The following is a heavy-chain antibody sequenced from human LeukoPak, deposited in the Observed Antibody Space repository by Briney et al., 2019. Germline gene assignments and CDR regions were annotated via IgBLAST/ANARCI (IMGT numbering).Heavy chain of an antibody. CDR2: IYYSGST. Sequence: PSETLSLTCTVSGGSISSSSYYWCWIRQPPGKGLEWIGSIYYSGSTYYNPSLKSRVTISVDTSKNQFSLKLSSVTAADTAVYYCARQATVGRTGGLFDYWGQGTLVTVSS. CDR3: ARQATVGRTGGLFDY. V-gene: IGHV4-39*01. D-gene: IGHD3-10*01. J-gene: IGHJ4*02. CDR1: GGSISSSSYY.